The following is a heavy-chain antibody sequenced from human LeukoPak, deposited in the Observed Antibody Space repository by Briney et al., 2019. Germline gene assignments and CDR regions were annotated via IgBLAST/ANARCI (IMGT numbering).Heavy chain of an antibody. V-gene: IGHV4-59*01. CDR1: GGSISNYY. Sequence: SETLSLTCTVSGGSISNYYWIWIRQPPGKGLEWIGYMYYSGSTNYNPSLKSRVTISVDTSKNQFSLKLSSVTAADTAVYYCASSHPLGSNNDYYTPFDYWGQGTLVTVSS. CDR2: MYYSGST. J-gene: IGHJ4*02. D-gene: IGHD3-3*01. CDR3: ASSHPLGSNNDYYTPFDY.